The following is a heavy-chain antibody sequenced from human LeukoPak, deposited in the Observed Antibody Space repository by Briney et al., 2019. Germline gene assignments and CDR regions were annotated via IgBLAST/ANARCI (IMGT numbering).Heavy chain of an antibody. CDR2: FDPEDGET. CDR3: ATGRTTVTTPLDY. V-gene: IGHV1-24*01. D-gene: IGHD4-17*01. CDR1: GSTLTELS. Sequence: ASVKVSCKVSGSTLTELSMHLVRQAPGKGLDWMGGFDPEDGETIYAQKFQGRVSMTEDTSTDTAYMELSSLRAEDTAVYYCATGRTTVTTPLDYWRQGTLVTVFS. J-gene: IGHJ4*02.